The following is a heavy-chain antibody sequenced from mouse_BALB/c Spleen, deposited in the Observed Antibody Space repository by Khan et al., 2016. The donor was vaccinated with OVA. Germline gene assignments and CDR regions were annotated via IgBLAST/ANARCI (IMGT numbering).Heavy chain of an antibody. CDR2: INPTSGYT. J-gene: IGHJ2*01. V-gene: IGHV1-7*01. Sequence: QVQLKQSGAELAKPGASVKMSCKASGYTFTSYWMHWIKQRPGQGLEWIGYINPTSGYTDYNQKFKDKATLPADKSSSTAYMQLSSLTSDDSAVYYCARDRIDYWGQGTALIVSS. CDR1: GYTFTSYW. CDR3: ARDRIDY.